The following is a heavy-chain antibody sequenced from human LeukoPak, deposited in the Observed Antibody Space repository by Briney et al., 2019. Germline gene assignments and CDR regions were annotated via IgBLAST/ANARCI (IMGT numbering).Heavy chain of an antibody. CDR1: GFTFSTYA. V-gene: IGHV3-30*18. J-gene: IGHJ4*02. D-gene: IGHD5-18*01. CDR2: ISYDGSDK. CDR3: AKSVVDTPLGFLFDF. Sequence: YPGRSLRLSCATSGFTFSTYAMHWVRQAPGKGLEWVAVISYDGSDKYYADSVKGRFTISRDNSKNTLYLQMNSLSPEDTAVYYCAKSVVDTPLGFLFDFWGQGTLVTVSS.